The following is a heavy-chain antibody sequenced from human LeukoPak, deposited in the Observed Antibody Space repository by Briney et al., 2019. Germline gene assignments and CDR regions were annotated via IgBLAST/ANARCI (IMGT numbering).Heavy chain of an antibody. Sequence: ASVKVSCKASGYTFTGYYMHWVRQAPGQGLEWMGWINPNSGGTNYAQKFQGRVTMTRDTSISTAYMELSRLRSDDTAVYYCARDGQGYYGSGSYPLYYYYYMDVWGKGTTVTISS. D-gene: IGHD3-10*01. CDR3: ARDGQGYYGSGSYPLYYYYYMDV. J-gene: IGHJ6*03. CDR1: GYTFTGYY. CDR2: INPNSGGT. V-gene: IGHV1-2*02.